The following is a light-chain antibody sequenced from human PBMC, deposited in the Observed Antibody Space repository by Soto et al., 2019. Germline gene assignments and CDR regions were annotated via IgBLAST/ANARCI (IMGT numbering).Light chain of an antibody. J-gene: IGKJ1*01. Sequence: DVHMTQSPSSLSASVEDGVVITGLASQSISNHLNWYQQKPGKAPKLLIFAASSLQSGVPSRFSGSRSGPDFTLTISSLQPEDFATYYCQQSYSSPPTFGQGTKVDI. CDR1: QSISNH. CDR2: AAS. V-gene: IGKV1-39*01. CDR3: QQSYSSPPT.